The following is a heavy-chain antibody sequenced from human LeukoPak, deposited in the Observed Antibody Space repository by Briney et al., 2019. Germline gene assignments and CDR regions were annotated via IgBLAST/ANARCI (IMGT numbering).Heavy chain of an antibody. Sequence: PGRSLRLSCAASGFTFSSYAMHWVRQAPGKGLEWVAVISYDGSNKYYADSVKGRFTISRDNSKNTLYLQMNSLRAEDTAVYYCARGDIAAALGAFDIWGQGTMVTVSS. D-gene: IGHD6-13*01. J-gene: IGHJ3*02. CDR3: ARGDIAAALGAFDI. CDR2: ISYDGSNK. CDR1: GFTFSSYA. V-gene: IGHV3-30-3*01.